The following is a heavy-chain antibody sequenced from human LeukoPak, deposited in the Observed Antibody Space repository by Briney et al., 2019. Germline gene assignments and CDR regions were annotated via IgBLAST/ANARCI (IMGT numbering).Heavy chain of an antibody. Sequence: SETLSLTCTVSGGSMSSYYWSWLRQPPGMGLEWIAYIYHSGSTNYNPSLKSRVTISVDTSKNQFSLNLSSVTAADTAIYCCARGRGYSYGTFDSWGQGTLVTVSS. D-gene: IGHD5-18*01. CDR3: ARGRGYSYGTFDS. V-gene: IGHV4-59*01. J-gene: IGHJ4*02. CDR1: GGSMSSYY. CDR2: IYHSGST.